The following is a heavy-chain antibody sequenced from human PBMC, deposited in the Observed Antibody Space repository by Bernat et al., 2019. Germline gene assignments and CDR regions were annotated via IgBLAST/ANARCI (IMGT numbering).Heavy chain of an antibody. CDR3: AKVTNKSQYCSGGSCYLAALDY. V-gene: IGHV3-23*04. Sequence: EVQLVESGGGLVQPGGSLRLSCAASGFTFISYAMSWVRQAPGKGLEGVAGISGSGGSTYYADSVKGRFTISRDSSKNTLSLQMSSLRAEDTAVYYCAKVTNKSQYCSGGSCYLAALDYWGQGTLVTVSS. CDR1: GFTFISYA. J-gene: IGHJ4*02. D-gene: IGHD2-15*01. CDR2: ISGSGGST.